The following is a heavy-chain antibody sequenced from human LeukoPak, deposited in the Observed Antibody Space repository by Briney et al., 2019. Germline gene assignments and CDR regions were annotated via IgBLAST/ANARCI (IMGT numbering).Heavy chain of an antibody. CDR1: GFTFSSYA. CDR3: AKARNWGGGYFDY. CDR2: ITGSGGST. J-gene: IGHJ4*02. D-gene: IGHD7-27*01. Sequence: GGSLRLSCAASGFTFSSYAMSWVRQAPGKGLEWVSVITGSGGSTYYADSEKGRFTISRDNSKNTLYLQMNSLRAEDTAVYYCAKARNWGGGYFDYWGQGTLVTVSS. V-gene: IGHV3-23*01.